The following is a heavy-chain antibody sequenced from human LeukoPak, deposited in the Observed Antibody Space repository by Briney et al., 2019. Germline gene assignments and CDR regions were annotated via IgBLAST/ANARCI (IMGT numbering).Heavy chain of an antibody. Sequence: GGSLRLSCAASGFTFSSYEMNWVRQAPGKGREWASYISSSGITIYYADSVKGRFTISRDNAKNSLYLQMNSLRAEDTAVYYCARARAFYYYGMDVWGQGTTVTVS. CDR3: ARARAFYYYGMDV. V-gene: IGHV3-48*03. CDR2: ISSSGITI. J-gene: IGHJ6*02. CDR1: GFTFSSYE.